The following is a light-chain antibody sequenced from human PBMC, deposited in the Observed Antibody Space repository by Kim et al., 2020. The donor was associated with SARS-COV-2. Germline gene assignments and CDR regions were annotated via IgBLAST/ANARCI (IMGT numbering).Light chain of an antibody. CDR3: QQRSTWPV. V-gene: IGKV3-11*01. J-gene: IGKJ4*01. Sequence: PLSPGERATLSCRASQSVSSHFAWYQQKPGQAPRLLIYDTSDRATGIPARFSGSGSGTDFTLTISSLEPEDFAVYYCQQRSTWPVFGGGTKVDIK. CDR1: QSVSSH. CDR2: DTS.